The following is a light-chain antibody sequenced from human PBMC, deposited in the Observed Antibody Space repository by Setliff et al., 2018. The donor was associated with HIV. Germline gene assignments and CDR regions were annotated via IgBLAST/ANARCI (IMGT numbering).Light chain of an antibody. CDR2: EVR. V-gene: IGLV2-23*02. J-gene: IGLJ1*01. CDR3: CSFAGSNTYV. Sequence: SVLTQPASVSGSPGPSITIFCTGTSSDVGGYNLVSWYQHHPDKAPKLIIYEVRERPSGVSNRFSGSKSGNTASLTISGLQAEDEADYYCCSFAGSNTYVFGPGTKVTVL. CDR1: SSDVGGYNL.